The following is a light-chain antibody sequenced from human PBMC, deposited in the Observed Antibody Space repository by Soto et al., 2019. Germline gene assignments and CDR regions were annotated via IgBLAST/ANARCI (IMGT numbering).Light chain of an antibody. CDR1: RAISNY. J-gene: IGKJ4*01. CDR3: QQYDTYPVT. V-gene: IGKV1-16*01. Sequence: DIQMTQSPSSVSASVGDRVTMTCRASRAISNYVAWFQQKPGQAPKSLIHAATNLQSGTPSRFSGSGSGTDFSLPISSLQPEDFATYYCQQYDTYPVTFGGGTNVEIK. CDR2: AAT.